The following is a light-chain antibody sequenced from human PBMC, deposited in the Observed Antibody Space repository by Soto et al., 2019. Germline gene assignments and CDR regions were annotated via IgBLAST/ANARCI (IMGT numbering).Light chain of an antibody. CDR2: GAS. Sequence: IVLTQSPGTLSLSPGERDTLSCRASQSVYSDFLTWYQQNTGQAPRLLIYGASSRATGIPDRFSGSWSGTDFTLTISRLEPEDFAVYYCQQYGISPLTFGGGTKVEIK. CDR1: QSVYSDF. V-gene: IGKV3-20*01. J-gene: IGKJ4*01. CDR3: QQYGISPLT.